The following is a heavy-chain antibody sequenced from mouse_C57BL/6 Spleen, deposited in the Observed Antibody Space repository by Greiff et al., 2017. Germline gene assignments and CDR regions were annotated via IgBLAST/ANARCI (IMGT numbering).Heavy chain of an antibody. V-gene: IGHV5-17*01. Sequence: EVMLVESGGGLVKPGGSLKLSCAASGFTFSDYGMHWVRQAPEKGLEWVAYISSGSSTIYYADTVKGRFTISRDNAKNTLFLQMTSLRSEDTAMYYCARPTVVATRDAMDYWGQGTSVTVSS. D-gene: IGHD1-1*01. J-gene: IGHJ4*01. CDR1: GFTFSDYG. CDR2: ISSGSSTI. CDR3: ARPTVVATRDAMDY.